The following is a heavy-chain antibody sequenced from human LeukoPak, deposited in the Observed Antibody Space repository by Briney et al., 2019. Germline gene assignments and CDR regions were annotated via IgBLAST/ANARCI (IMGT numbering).Heavy chain of an antibody. CDR1: GFTINTFT. V-gene: IGHV3-23*01. D-gene: IGHD6-19*01. CDR2: IRGAEGGT. J-gene: IGHJ4*02. CDR3: AKAFSSGWSPFDY. Sequence: GGSLRLSCAASGFTINTFTMNWVRQAPGKRLQWVSTIRGAEGGTYYACSLKGRFPISRDNFENTLYLQMNYLREEDTALYYCAKAFSSGWSPFDYWGQGALVTVSS.